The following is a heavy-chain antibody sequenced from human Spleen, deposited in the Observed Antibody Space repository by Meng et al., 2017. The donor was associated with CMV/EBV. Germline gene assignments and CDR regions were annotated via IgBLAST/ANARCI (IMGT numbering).Heavy chain of an antibody. CDR3: ARNGDTTLVGRRGYYYYGMDV. CDR2: VYSSGDT. Sequence: SETLSLTCNVSGGSISKSSYYWAWIRQPPGKGLEWIGTVYSSGDTYYNPSLKSRVTISVDSSKNQFSLNLSSVTAADTAMYYCARNGDTTLVGRRGYYYYGMDVWGQGTSVTVS. V-gene: IGHV4-39*01. CDR1: GGSISKSSYY. J-gene: IGHJ6*02. D-gene: IGHD5-18*01.